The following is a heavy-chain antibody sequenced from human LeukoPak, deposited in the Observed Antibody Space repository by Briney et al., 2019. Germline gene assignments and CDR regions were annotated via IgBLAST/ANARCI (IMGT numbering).Heavy chain of an antibody. CDR1: GFTFSSYA. Sequence: GGSLRLSCAASGFTFSSYAMTWVRQAPGKGMEWVSAISGSGGSTYYADSVKGRFTISRDNSKNTLYLQMNSLRAEDTAVYYCAKDRVTSDTTTAYYWGQGTLVTVSS. D-gene: IGHD5-18*01. CDR2: ISGSGGST. V-gene: IGHV3-23*01. J-gene: IGHJ4*02. CDR3: AKDRVTSDTTTAYY.